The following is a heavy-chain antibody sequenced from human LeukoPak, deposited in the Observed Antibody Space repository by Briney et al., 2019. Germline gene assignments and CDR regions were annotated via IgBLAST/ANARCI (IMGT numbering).Heavy chain of an antibody. CDR3: ARDYYGSGSHFDY. V-gene: IGHV3-21*01. J-gene: IGHJ4*02. Sequence: GGSLRLSCAASGFTFSSYSMNWVRQAPGKGLEWVSSISSSSSYIYYADSVKGRFTISRDNAKNSLYLQMNSLRAEDTAVYYCARDYYGSGSHFDYWGQGTLVTVSS. D-gene: IGHD3-10*01. CDR1: GFTFSSYS. CDR2: ISSSSSYI.